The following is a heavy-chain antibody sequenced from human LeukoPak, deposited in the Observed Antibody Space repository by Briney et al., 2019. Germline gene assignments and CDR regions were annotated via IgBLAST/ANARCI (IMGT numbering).Heavy chain of an antibody. CDR1: GFTFSNYW. D-gene: IGHD3-22*01. CDR2: INSDGRST. CDR3: AKISGYYPFDY. V-gene: IGHV3-74*01. J-gene: IGHJ4*02. Sequence: GGSLRLSCAASGFTFSNYWMHWVRQAPGKGLVWVSRINSDGRSTSYADSVKGRFTISRDNSKNTLNLQMNSLRAEDTAVYYCAKISGYYPFDYWGQGTLVTVSS.